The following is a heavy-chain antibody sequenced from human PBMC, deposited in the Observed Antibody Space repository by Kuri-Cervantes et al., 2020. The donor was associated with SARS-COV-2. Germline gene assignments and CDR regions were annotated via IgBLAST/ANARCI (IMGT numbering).Heavy chain of an antibody. CDR1: GYTFTSYA. CDR2: INAGNGNT. V-gene: IGHV1-3*01. Sequence: ASVKVSCKASGYTFTSYAMHWVRQAPGQRPEWMGWINAGNGNTKYSQKLQGRVTITRDTSASTAYMELSSLRSEDTAVYYCARESDSNYAINYYYGMDVWGQGTTVTVSS. J-gene: IGHJ6*02. D-gene: IGHD4-11*01. CDR3: ARESDSNYAINYYYGMDV.